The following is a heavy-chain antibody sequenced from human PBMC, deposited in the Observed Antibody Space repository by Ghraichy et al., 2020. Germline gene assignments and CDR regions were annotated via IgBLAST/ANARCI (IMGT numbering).Heavy chain of an antibody. J-gene: IGHJ5*02. D-gene: IGHD4-23*01. V-gene: IGHV4-34*01. CDR3: ASGGNPDGNWFDP. Sequence: SETLSLTCAVYGGSFSGYYWSWIRQPPGKGLEWIGEINHSGSTNYNPSLKSRVTISVDTSKNQFSLKLSSVTAADTAVYYCASGGNPDGNWFDPWGQGTLVTVSS. CDR1: GGSFSGYY. CDR2: INHSGST.